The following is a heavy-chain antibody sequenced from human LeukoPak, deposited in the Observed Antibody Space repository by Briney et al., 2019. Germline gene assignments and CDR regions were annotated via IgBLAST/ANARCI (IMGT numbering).Heavy chain of an antibody. CDR2: ISWNSGSI. Sequence: PGRSLRLSCAASGFTFDDYAMQWVRQAPGKGLGWVSGISWNSGSIGYADSVKGRFTISRDNAKNSLYLQMNSLRAEDTALYYCAKGATAVAGLSDYWGQGTLVTVSS. V-gene: IGHV3-9*01. CDR1: GFTFDDYA. D-gene: IGHD6-19*01. J-gene: IGHJ4*02. CDR3: AKGATAVAGLSDY.